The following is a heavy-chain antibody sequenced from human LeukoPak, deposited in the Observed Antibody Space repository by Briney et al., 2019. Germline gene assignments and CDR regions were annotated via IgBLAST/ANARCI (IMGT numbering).Heavy chain of an antibody. J-gene: IGHJ4*02. CDR3: ARESAFGV. CDR2: INPNSGGT. V-gene: IGHV1-2*02. D-gene: IGHD3-3*01. Sequence: ASVKLSCKASGYIFTAYYMHWVRQAPGQGLEWMGWINPNSGGTNYAQNFQGRVTMTRDTSITTAYMELNRLTSDDTAVYYCARESAFGVWGQGTLVTVSS. CDR1: GYIFTAYY.